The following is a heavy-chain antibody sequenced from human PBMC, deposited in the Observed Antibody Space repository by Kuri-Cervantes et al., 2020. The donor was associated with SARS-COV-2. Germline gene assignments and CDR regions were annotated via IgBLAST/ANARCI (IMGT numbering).Heavy chain of an antibody. CDR2: INPSGGST. J-gene: IGHJ4*02. CDR3: ARGSAGGRYSNYVLDY. D-gene: IGHD4-11*01. CDR1: GYIFTVYY. V-gene: IGHV1-46*01. Sequence: ASVKVSCKASGYIFTVYYVHWVRQAPGQGLEWIGMINPSGGSTTYGQKFQGRVTMTRDTSTSTVYMELSSLRSEDTAVYYCARGSAGGRYSNYVLDYWGQGTQVTVSS.